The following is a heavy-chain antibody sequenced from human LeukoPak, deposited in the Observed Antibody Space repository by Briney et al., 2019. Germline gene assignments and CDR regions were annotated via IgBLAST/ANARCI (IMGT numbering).Heavy chain of an antibody. CDR3: ARGGTVLRPNSPYDY. CDR1: GFTFSSYG. D-gene: IGHD4-17*01. CDR2: ISSSSSYI. V-gene: IGHV3-21*01. J-gene: IGHJ4*02. Sequence: PGGSLRLSCAASGFTFSSYGMNWVRQAPGKGLEWVSSISSSSSYIYYADSVKGRFTISRDNAKNSLYLQMNSLRAEDTAVYYCARGGTVLRPNSPYDYWGQGTLVTVSS.